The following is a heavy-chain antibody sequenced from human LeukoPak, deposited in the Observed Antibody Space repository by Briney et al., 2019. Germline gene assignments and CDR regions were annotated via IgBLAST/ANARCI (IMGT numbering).Heavy chain of an antibody. CDR1: GGTFSSYA. J-gene: IGHJ6*03. CDR3: AITGSSYYYYMDV. Sequence: ASVKVSCKASGGTFSSYAISWVRQAPGQGLEWMGGIIPIFGTANYAQKFQGRVTITADESTSTAYMELSSLRSEDTAVYYCAITGSSYYYYMDVWGKGTTVTVSS. V-gene: IGHV1-69*13. D-gene: IGHD3-10*01. CDR2: IIPIFGTA.